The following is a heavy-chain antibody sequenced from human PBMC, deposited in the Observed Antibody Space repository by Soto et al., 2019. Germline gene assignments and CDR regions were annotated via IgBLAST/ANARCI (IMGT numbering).Heavy chain of an antibody. J-gene: IGHJ4*02. Sequence: PSETLSLTCTVSGGSFSSGDYYWSWIRQPPGKGLEWIGSIYYSGNTYYNPSLKSRVFISRDTSKNQFSLKLTSVTAADTAVYYCARALRFLQWPNYFDYWGQGTLVTVSS. CDR2: IYYSGNT. D-gene: IGHD3-3*01. CDR3: ARALRFLQWPNYFDY. V-gene: IGHV4-30-4*01. CDR1: GGSFSSGDYY.